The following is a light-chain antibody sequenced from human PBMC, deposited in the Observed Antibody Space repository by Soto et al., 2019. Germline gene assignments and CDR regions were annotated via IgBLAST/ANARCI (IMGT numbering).Light chain of an antibody. J-gene: IGKJ5*01. Sequence: DIPLTQTPSTLSASVGDEVTITCRASQTISRWLAWYQQKRGRAPKLLIYDASTLESGVPSRFSGSGSETEFTLTISRLHPDDFATYFCHSRAFGQGTRLEIK. CDR3: HSRA. CDR1: QTISRW. CDR2: DAS. V-gene: IGKV1-5*01.